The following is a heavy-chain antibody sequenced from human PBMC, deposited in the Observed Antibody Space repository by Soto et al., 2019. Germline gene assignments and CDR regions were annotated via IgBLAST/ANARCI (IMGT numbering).Heavy chain of an antibody. V-gene: IGHV1-3*01. CDR3: ARGLGLYYFDY. CDR2: INAGNGNT. Sequence: GASVTVSCQASGYTFTSYAMHWVRQAPGQRLEWMGWINAGNGNTKYSQKFQGRVTITRDTSASTAYMELSSLRSEDTAVYYCARGLGLYYFDYWGQGTLVTVSS. J-gene: IGHJ4*02. CDR1: GYTFTSYA. D-gene: IGHD1-26*01.